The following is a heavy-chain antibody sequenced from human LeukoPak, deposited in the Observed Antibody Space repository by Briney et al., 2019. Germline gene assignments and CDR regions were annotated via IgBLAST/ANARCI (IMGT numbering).Heavy chain of an antibody. D-gene: IGHD4-11*01. CDR1: GGSISSGSYY. V-gene: IGHV4-61*02. J-gene: IGHJ4*02. CDR3: ARTDYPVYFDY. Sequence: KASETLSLTCTVSGGSISSGSYYWSWIRQPAGKGLEWIGRIYTSGSTNYSPSLKSRVTISVDTSKNQFSLKLSSVTAADTAVYYCARTDYPVYFDYWGQGTLVTVSS. CDR2: IYTSGST.